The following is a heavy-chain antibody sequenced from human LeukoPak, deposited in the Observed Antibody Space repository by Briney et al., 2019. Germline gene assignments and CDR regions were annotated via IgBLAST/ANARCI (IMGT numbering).Heavy chain of an antibody. CDR2: ITQDGSEK. CDR1: GFSFSTYW. Sequence: GGSLRLSCAASGFSFSTYWMSWVRQAPGKGLEWVDSITQDGSEKYYVDSVKGRFTISRDNAKNSLYLQMNSLRAEDTAVYYCARDRWGLLGGDFWGQGTLVTVSS. CDR3: ARDRWGLLGGDF. D-gene: IGHD2-8*01. J-gene: IGHJ4*02. V-gene: IGHV3-7*04.